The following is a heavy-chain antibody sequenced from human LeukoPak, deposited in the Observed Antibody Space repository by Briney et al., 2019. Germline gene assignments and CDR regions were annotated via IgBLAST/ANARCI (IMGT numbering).Heavy chain of an antibody. V-gene: IGHV4-59*08. CDR3: ARLVGGPKYNWFDP. Sequence: SETLSLTCTVSGGSISSYYWIWLRQPPGKGLEWIGYIYYSGSTNYNPSLKSRVTISVDTSKHQFSLKLSSVTAADTAVYYCARLVGGPKYNWFDPWGQGTLVTVSS. CDR2: IYYSGST. D-gene: IGHD3-10*01. J-gene: IGHJ5*02. CDR1: GGSISSYY.